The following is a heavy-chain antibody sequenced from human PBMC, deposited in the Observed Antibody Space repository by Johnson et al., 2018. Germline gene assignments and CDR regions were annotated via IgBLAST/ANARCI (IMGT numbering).Heavy chain of an antibody. J-gene: IGHJ6*02. V-gene: IGHV1-46*01. CDR3: ARGGITIFGVVIRPSYYYYGMDV. D-gene: IGHD3-3*01. CDR2: INPSGGST. Sequence: QVQLVQSGAEVKKPGASVKVSCKASGYTFTSYYMHWVRQAPGQGLEWMGIINPSGGSTSYAQKFQGRVTMTRDTSTSTVYMELSSLRSEDTAVYYCARGGITIFGVVIRPSYYYYGMDVWGQGTTVTVSS. CDR1: GYTFTSYY.